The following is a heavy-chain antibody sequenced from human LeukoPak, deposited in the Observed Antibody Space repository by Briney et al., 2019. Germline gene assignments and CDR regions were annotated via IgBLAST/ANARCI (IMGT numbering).Heavy chain of an antibody. J-gene: IGHJ4*02. CDR1: GGTFSSYA. Sequence: SVKVSCTGSGGTFSSYAFSWVRQAPGPGLEWMGGVIPIVGTTNYAQMFQGRVRITADEATSTAYMELSSLRSEDTAVYYCARGRYYYDSSGYSHLPDYWGQGTLVTVS. D-gene: IGHD3-22*01. CDR2: VIPIVGTT. V-gene: IGHV1-69*13. CDR3: ARGRYYYDSSGYSHLPDY.